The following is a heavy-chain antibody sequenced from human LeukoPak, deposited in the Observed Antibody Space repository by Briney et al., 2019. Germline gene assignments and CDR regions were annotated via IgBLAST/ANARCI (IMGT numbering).Heavy chain of an antibody. J-gene: IGHJ6*02. D-gene: IGHD2-8*01. V-gene: IGHV3-13*01. CDR1: GFTFSIYD. Sequence: PGGSLRLSCAASGFTFSIYDMHWVRQATGKGLEWVSAIGTVGDTYYPGSVKGRFTISGENAKNSLYLQMNSLRAEDTAVYYCARNGARFGMDVWGQGTTVTVSS. CDR2: IGTVGDT. CDR3: ARNGARFGMDV.